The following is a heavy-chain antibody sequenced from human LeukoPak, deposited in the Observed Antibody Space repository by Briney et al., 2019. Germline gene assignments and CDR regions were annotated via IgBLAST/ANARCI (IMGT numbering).Heavy chain of an antibody. CDR1: GGTFSSYA. CDR2: IIPIFGTA. D-gene: IGHD2-2*01. V-gene: IGHV1-69*05. Sequence: GASVKVSCKASGGTFSSYAISWVRQAPGQGLEWTGGIIPIFGTANYAQKFQGRVTITTDESTSTAYMELSSLRSEDTAVYYCASRGSVVPAASGAFDIWGQGTMVTVSS. CDR3: ASRGSVVPAASGAFDI. J-gene: IGHJ3*02.